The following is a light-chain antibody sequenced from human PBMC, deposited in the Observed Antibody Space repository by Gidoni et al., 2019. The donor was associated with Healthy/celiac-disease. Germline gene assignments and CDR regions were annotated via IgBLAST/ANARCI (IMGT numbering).Light chain of an antibody. CDR3: QQYNSYWT. CDR2: KAS. V-gene: IGKV1-5*03. J-gene: IGKJ1*01. CDR1: PSIHRW. Sequence: DIQMTQSPSTLSASVGDRVTINWRASPSIHRWWAWYPQKPGKAPKLLIYKASGLESGAPSMISGSGSGTVITLTISSLQPDDVATYYCQQYNSYWTFGQGTKVEIK.